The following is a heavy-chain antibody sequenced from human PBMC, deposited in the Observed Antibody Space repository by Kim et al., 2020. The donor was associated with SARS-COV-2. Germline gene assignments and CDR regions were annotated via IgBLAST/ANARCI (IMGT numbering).Heavy chain of an antibody. CDR1: GGSFSGYY. CDR2: INHSGST. J-gene: IGHJ5*02. Sequence: SETLSLTCAVYGGSFSGYYWSWIRQPPGKGLEWIGEINHSGSTNYNPSLKSRVTISVDTSKNQFSLKLSSVTAADTAVYYCSRVDRTRRGPCGSGSCFGGGWFDPWGQGTLVTVSS. V-gene: IGHV4-34*01. CDR3: SRVDRTRRGPCGSGSCFGGGWFDP. D-gene: IGHD3-10*01.